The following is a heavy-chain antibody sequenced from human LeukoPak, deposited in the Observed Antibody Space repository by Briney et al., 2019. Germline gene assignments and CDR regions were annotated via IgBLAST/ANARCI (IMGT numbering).Heavy chain of an antibody. J-gene: IGHJ4*02. D-gene: IGHD6-19*01. CDR3: ATSSGWYRYDS. CDR2: IYTSGST. Sequence: SETLSLTCTVSGGSISSGSYYWSWIRQPAGKGLEWIGRIYTSGSTNYNPSLKSRVTISVDTSKNQFSLKLSSVTDADTAVYYCATSSGWYRYDSWGQGTLVTVSS. V-gene: IGHV4-61*02. CDR1: GGSISSGSYY.